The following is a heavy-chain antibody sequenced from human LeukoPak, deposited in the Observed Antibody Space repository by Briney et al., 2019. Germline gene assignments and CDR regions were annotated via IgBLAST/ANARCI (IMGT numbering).Heavy chain of an antibody. J-gene: IGHJ4*02. Sequence: PSETLSLTCTVSGDSISSGDSYWSWIRQPPGKGLEWIGPIYYSGNTYYNPSLKSRLTVSVDTSKKQFSLKLSSVTAADTAVYYCVTYYFDSSGPKKNYWGQGTLVTVSS. CDR2: IYYSGNT. D-gene: IGHD3-22*01. CDR3: VTYYFDSSGPKKNY. CDR1: GDSISSGDSY. V-gene: IGHV4-30-4*01.